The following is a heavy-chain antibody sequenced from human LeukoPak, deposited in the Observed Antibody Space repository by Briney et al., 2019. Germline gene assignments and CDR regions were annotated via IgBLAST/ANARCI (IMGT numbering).Heavy chain of an antibody. J-gene: IGHJ6*02. CDR1: GYTFTSYY. D-gene: IGHD3-22*01. Sequence: ASVKVSCKASGYTFTSYYMHWVRQAPGQGLEWMGWISAYNGNTNYAQKLQGRVTMTTDTSTSTAYMELRSLRSDDTAVYYSARAGYYDSSGYYSDYYYYGMDVWGQGTTVTVSS. V-gene: IGHV1-18*04. CDR2: ISAYNGNT. CDR3: ARAGYYDSSGYYSDYYYYGMDV.